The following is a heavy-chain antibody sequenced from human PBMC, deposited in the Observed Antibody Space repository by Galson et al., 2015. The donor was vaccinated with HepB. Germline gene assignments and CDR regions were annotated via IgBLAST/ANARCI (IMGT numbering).Heavy chain of an antibody. CDR1: GFTFRSHW. CDR2: INRDGSST. Sequence: SLRLSCAASGFTFRSHWMHWVRQAPGKGLVWVSRINRDGSSTNYADSVKGRFTISRDNAKNTLYLQMSSPRAEDTAVYYCGRGIEVVPDASGMDVWGQGTTVTVSS. J-gene: IGHJ6*02. CDR3: GRGIEVVPDASGMDV. D-gene: IGHD2-2*01. V-gene: IGHV3-74*01.